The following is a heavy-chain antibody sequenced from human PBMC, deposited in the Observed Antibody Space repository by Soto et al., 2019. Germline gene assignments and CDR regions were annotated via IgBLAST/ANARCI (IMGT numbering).Heavy chain of an antibody. CDR3: ARSVFP. CDR1: GGSISSGGYY. Sequence: QVQLQESGPGLVKPSQTLSLTCTVSGGSISSGGYYWNWIRQHPGKGLEWIGYFYYSGSTYYNPSLMSRATISVDTSNDPFPLKLSSVTVAATAVYYCARSVFPWGQGTRVTVSS. CDR2: FYYSGST. V-gene: IGHV4-31*03. J-gene: IGHJ5*02.